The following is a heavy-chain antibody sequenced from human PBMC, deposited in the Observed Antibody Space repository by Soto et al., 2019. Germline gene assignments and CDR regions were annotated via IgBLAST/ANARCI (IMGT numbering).Heavy chain of an antibody. V-gene: IGHV1-2*02. J-gene: IGHJ5*02. Sequence: GASVKVSCKASGYTFTALYMNWVRQAPGQGLEWMGWVNPNTGLTRYAQEFQDRVTMTRDTSINTAYMELRGLTSDDTAAYYCTTLRLDPWGQGTLVTVSS. CDR3: TTLRLDP. CDR2: VNPNTGLT. D-gene: IGHD3-9*01. CDR1: GYTFTALY.